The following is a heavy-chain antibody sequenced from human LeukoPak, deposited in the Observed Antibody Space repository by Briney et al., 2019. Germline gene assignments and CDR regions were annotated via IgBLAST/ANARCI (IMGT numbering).Heavy chain of an antibody. J-gene: IGHJ4*02. CDR3: AKGPDYYDSIGYLATFDY. CDR2: IAYDGSHT. V-gene: IGHV3-30*18. CDR1: GFSFSSYG. Sequence: GRSLRLSCAASGFSFSSYGMHWVRQAPGKGLEWVAVIAYDGSHTYYADSVKGRFTISRDNSKNTLYLQMNSLRPEDTAVYYCAKGPDYYDSIGYLATFDYWGQGTLVTVSS. D-gene: IGHD3-22*01.